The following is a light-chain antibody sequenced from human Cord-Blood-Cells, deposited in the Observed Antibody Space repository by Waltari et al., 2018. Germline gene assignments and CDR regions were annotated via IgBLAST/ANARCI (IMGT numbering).Light chain of an antibody. CDR1: SSDAGGSNY. CDR3: SSYTSSSTLVV. Sequence: QSALTQPASVSGSPGQSITISCTGTSSDAGGSNYVSWYQQHPGKAPKPMIYDVSNRPSGVSNRFSGSKSGNTASLTISGLQAEDEADYYCSSYTSSSTLVVFGGGTKLTVL. CDR2: DVS. J-gene: IGLJ2*01. V-gene: IGLV2-14*01.